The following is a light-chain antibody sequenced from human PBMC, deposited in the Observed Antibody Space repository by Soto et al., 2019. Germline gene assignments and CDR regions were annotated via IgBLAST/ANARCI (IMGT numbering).Light chain of an antibody. J-gene: IGKJ3*01. V-gene: IGKV1-33*01. CDR2: DAA. CDR3: QHYHNLPFT. CDR1: QDISNY. Sequence: DIQMTQSPSSLSASVGDRVTITCQASQDISNYLSWYQQKPGKAPKLLIYDAANLQTVVPSRFSGGGSGTHFALTISSLQPEDIATYYCQHYHNLPFTFGPGTKVDVK.